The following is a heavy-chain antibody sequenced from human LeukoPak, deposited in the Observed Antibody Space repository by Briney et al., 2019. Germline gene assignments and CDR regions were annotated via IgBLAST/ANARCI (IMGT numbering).Heavy chain of an antibody. CDR1: GFTFSSYG. D-gene: IGHD4-4*01. Sequence: PGGSLRLSCAASGFTFSSYGMHWVRQAPGKGLEWVAVISYDGSNKYYADSVKGRFTISRDNSKNTLYLQMNSLRAEDTAVYYCGKDQDYSKLWFDYYYYGMDVWGQGTTVTVSS. J-gene: IGHJ6*02. CDR2: ISYDGSNK. V-gene: IGHV3-30*18. CDR3: GKDQDYSKLWFDYYYYGMDV.